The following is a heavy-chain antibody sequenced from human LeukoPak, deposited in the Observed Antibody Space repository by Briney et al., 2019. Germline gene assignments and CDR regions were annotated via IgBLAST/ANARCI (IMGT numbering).Heavy chain of an antibody. CDR2: ISGSGGST. V-gene: IGHV3-23*01. CDR1: GFTFSSYA. Sequence: GGSLRLSCAASGFTFSSYAMSWLRQPPGKGLEGVSAISGSGGSTYYADSVKGRFTISRDNAKNTLYLQMNSLRAEDTAVYYCAKDVTHMSGSVDYWGQGTVVSVSS. D-gene: IGHD3-10*01. CDR3: AKDVTHMSGSVDY. J-gene: IGHJ4*02.